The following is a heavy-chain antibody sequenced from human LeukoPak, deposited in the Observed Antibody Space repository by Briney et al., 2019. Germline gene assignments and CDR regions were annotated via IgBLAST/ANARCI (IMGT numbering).Heavy chain of an antibody. CDR2: INSDGSST. V-gene: IGHV3-74*01. D-gene: IGHD2-8*01. CDR3: AKDRCSNGIGCYYYYMDV. CDR1: GFTFSSYW. Sequence: GGSLRLSCAASGFTFSSYWMHWVRQAPGKGLVWVSRINSDGSSTGYADSVKGRFTISRDNAKNTLYLQMNSLRAEDTAVYYCAKDRCSNGIGCYYYYMDVWGKGTTVTISS. J-gene: IGHJ6*03.